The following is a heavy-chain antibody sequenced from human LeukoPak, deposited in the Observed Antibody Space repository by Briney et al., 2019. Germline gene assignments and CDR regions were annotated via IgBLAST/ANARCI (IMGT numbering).Heavy chain of an antibody. CDR2: ISSSSSYI. J-gene: IGHJ4*02. V-gene: IGHV3-21*01. CDR1: GFTFSSYS. D-gene: IGHD3-10*01. CDR3: ARSPRSMVRGVITHDY. Sequence: GGSLRLSCAASGFTFSSYSMNWVRQAPGKGLEWVSSISSSSSYIYYADSVKGRLTISRDNAKNSLYLQMNSLRAEDTAVYYCARSPRSMVRGVITHDYWGQGTLVTVSS.